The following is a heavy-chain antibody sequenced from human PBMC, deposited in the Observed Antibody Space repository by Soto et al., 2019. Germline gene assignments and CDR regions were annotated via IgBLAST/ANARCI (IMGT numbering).Heavy chain of an antibody. Sequence: QVQLVQSGAEMKKPGSSVKVSCQSSGGTFNTYAMNWVRQAPGQGPEWMGDISPMFGAANYAPKFQGRVTIAADESTGTSYMQLCRLASEETALYFCAREGHGHTPAFVYWGQGTLVTVSS. CDR1: GGTFNTYA. D-gene: IGHD2-8*01. J-gene: IGHJ4*02. CDR3: AREGHGHTPAFVY. CDR2: ISPMFGAA. V-gene: IGHV1-69*19.